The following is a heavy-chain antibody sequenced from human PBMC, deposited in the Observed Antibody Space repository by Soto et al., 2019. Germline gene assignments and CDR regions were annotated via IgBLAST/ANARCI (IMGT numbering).Heavy chain of an antibody. CDR1: GFTLSSYS. D-gene: IGHD2-21*02. Sequence: KPGGSLRLSCAASGFTLSSYSMNWVRQAPGKGLEWVSSIRSGRDTFYADSVKGRFSISRDDATSSVSLQMNSLRGEDTAVYFCAREETAWPLAYGLDVWGQGTTVTVSS. V-gene: IGHV3-21*01. CDR2: IRSGRDT. J-gene: IGHJ6*02. CDR3: AREETAWPLAYGLDV.